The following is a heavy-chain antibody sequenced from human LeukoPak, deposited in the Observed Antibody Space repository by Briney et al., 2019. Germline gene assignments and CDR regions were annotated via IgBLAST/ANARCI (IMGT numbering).Heavy chain of an antibody. V-gene: IGHV3-53*01. J-gene: IGHJ3*01. Sequence: GGSLRLSCAASGFTVSAYSMSWVRQAPGKGLECVSVFYAGGHTYYPDSVKGRFTVSRDTSKNTVYLQMNSLSPEESAVYYCARMLISDWLDAFDLWGQGTMVTVSS. D-gene: IGHD3-9*01. CDR2: FYAGGHT. CDR3: ARMLISDWLDAFDL. CDR1: GFTVSAYS.